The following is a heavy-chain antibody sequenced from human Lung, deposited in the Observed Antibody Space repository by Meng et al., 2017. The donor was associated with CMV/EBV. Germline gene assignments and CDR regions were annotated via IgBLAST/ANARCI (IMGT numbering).Heavy chain of an antibody. CDR1: GFXFSNYA. V-gene: IGHV3-30*02. CDR2: IRYDGSNP. Sequence: GGSXRLXCAASGFXFSNYAMHWVRQAPGKGLEWVAFIRYDGSNPYYVDSVKGRFIISRDNSKRTLYLQMNSLRAEDTAVYYCAKDLSYCTTTSCFEGSRFYYAMDVWXQGTTVTVSS. D-gene: IGHD2-2*01. J-gene: IGHJ6*02. CDR3: AKDLSYCTTTSCFEGSRFYYAMDV.